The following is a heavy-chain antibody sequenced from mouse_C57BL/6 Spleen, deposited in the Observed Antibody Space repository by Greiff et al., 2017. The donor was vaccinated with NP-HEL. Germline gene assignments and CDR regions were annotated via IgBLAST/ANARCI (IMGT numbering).Heavy chain of an antibody. J-gene: IGHJ1*03. Sequence: VKLVESGPGLVQPSQSLSITCTVSGFSLTSYGVHWVRQSPGKGLEWLGVIWRGGSTDYNAAFMSRLSITKDNSKSQVFFKMNSLQADDTAIYYCAKNDYDWYFDVWGTGTTVTVSS. V-gene: IGHV2-5*01. D-gene: IGHD2-4*01. CDR3: AKNDYDWYFDV. CDR1: GFSLTSYG. CDR2: IWRGGST.